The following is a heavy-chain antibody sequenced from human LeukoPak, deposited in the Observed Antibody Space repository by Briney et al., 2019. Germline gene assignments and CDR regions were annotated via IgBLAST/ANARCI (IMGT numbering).Heavy chain of an antibody. D-gene: IGHD3-22*01. Sequence: SETLSLTCTVSGGSISSGDYYWSWIRQPPGKGLEWIGYIYYSGSTYYNPSLKSRVTISADTSKNQFSLKLSSVTAADTAVYYCARDRWDYYDSSHYFDYWGQGTLVTVSS. CDR1: GGSISSGDYY. CDR2: IYYSGST. J-gene: IGHJ4*02. V-gene: IGHV4-30-4*01. CDR3: ARDRWDYYDSSHYFDY.